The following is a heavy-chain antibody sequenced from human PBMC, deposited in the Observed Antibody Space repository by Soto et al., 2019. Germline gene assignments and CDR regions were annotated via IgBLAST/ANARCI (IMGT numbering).Heavy chain of an antibody. J-gene: IGHJ4*02. D-gene: IGHD2-21*02. CDR3: ARLRISGDSRNPFDY. CDR1: GGSISSSSYY. Sequence: SETLSLTCTVSGGSISSSSYYWGWIRQPPGKGLEWIGSIYYSGSTYYNPSLKSRVTISVDTSKNQFSLKLSSVTAADTAVYYCARLRISGDSRNPFDYWGQGTLVTVSS. V-gene: IGHV4-39*01. CDR2: IYYSGST.